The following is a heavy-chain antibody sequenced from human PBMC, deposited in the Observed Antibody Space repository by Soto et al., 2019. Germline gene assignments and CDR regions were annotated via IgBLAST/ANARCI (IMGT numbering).Heavy chain of an antibody. CDR3: AKDASSGYSGYDFLGNWFDP. CDR2: ISGSGGST. D-gene: IGHD5-12*01. J-gene: IGHJ5*02. CDR1: GFTFSSYA. V-gene: IGHV3-23*01. Sequence: GGSLRLSCAASGFTFSSYAMSWVRQAPGKGLEWVSAISGSGGSTYYADSVKGRFTISRDNSKNTLYLQMNSLRAEDTAVYYCAKDASSGYSGYDFLGNWFDPWGQGTLVTVSS.